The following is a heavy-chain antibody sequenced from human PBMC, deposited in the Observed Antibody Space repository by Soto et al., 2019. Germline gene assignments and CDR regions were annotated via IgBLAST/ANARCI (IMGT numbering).Heavy chain of an antibody. J-gene: IGHJ4*02. Sequence: EVQLVESGGGLAQPGGSLRLSCAASGITFSSDWMHWVRQAPGKGLVWVSRINTDGSDTSYADSVKGRFTISRDNAKNMLYLQMNCLRAEDTAVYYFTRDRPGPQHYFDYWGQGTMVTVSS. CDR1: GITFSSDW. D-gene: IGHD6-6*01. V-gene: IGHV3-74*01. CDR3: TRDRPGPQHYFDY. CDR2: INTDGSDT.